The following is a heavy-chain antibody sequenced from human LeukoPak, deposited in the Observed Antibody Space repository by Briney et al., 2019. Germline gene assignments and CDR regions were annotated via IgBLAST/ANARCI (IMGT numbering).Heavy chain of an antibody. CDR1: GGTFSSYA. Sequence: SVKVSCKASGGTFSSYAISWVRQAPGQGLEWMGRIIPIFDIANYAQKFQGRITITADKSTSTAYMELSSLRSEDTAVYYCASGYSSSSQRGMDVWGQGTTVTVSS. V-gene: IGHV1-69*04. CDR2: IIPIFDIA. D-gene: IGHD6-6*01. CDR3: ASGYSSSSQRGMDV. J-gene: IGHJ6*02.